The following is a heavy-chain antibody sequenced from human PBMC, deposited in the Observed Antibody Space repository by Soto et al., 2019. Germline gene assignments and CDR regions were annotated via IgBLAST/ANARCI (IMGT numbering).Heavy chain of an antibody. V-gene: IGHV3-33*01. CDR3: ARAGARVRGVIRSHGYYYYMDV. D-gene: IGHD3-10*01. Sequence: GGSLRLSCAASGFTFSSYGMHWVRQAPGKGLEWVAVIWYDGSNKYYADSVKGRFTISRDNSKNTLYLQMNSLRAEDTAVYYCARAGARVRGVIRSHGYYYYMDVWGKGTTVTVSS. CDR2: IWYDGSNK. J-gene: IGHJ6*03. CDR1: GFTFSSYG.